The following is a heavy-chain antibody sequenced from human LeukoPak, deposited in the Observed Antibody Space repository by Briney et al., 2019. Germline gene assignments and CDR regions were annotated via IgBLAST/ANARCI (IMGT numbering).Heavy chain of an antibody. CDR2: ISSSSSDI. CDR3: VSDGQLWFPGDFQH. CDR1: GFTFSSYS. D-gene: IGHD5-18*01. V-gene: IGHV3-21*01. Sequence: GGSLRLSCAASGFTFSSYSMNWVRQTPGKGLEWLSTISSSSSDIFYADSVKGRFTISRDNAKKSLYLQMSSLRVDDTAVYYCVSDGQLWFPGDFQHWGQGTLVTVSS. J-gene: IGHJ1*01.